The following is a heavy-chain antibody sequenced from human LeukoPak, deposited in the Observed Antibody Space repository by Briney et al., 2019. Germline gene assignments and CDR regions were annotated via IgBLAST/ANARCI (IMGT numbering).Heavy chain of an antibody. Sequence: ASVKVSCKASGYSFTGYYLHWLRQAPGQGLEWMGWIHPYSGDTKYAQKFQGRVSMTRIMSISTAYIEVNRLRSDDTAVYYCARGGQWLRYYYYMDVWGKGTTVTISS. CDR2: IHPYSGDT. CDR1: GYSFTGYY. CDR3: ARGGQWLRYYYYMDV. V-gene: IGHV1-2*02. J-gene: IGHJ6*03. D-gene: IGHD6-19*01.